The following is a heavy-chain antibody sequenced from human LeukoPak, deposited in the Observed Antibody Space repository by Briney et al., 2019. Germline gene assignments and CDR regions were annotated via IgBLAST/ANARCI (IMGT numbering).Heavy chain of an antibody. CDR2: INHSGST. CDR1: GGSFSGYY. J-gene: IGHJ4*02. CDR3: ARGYSSSWVLDY. D-gene: IGHD6-13*01. Sequence: SETLSLTCAVYGGSFSGYYWSWIRQPPGKGLEWIGEINHSGSTNYNPSVKSRVTISVDTSKNQFSLKLSSVTAADTAVYYCARGYSSSWVLDYWGQGTLVTVSS. V-gene: IGHV4-34*01.